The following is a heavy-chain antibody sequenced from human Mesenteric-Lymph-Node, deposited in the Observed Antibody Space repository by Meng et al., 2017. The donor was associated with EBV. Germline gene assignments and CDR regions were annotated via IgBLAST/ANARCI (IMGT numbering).Heavy chain of an antibody. Sequence: QGPLQASGPRLVKPSGTLSLTFAVSGGSLSSRNWWSWVRQPPGKGLEWIGEIYHSGSTNYNPSLKSRVTISVDESKNQFSLRLSSVTAADTAVYYCARVGAYCGGDCYHPRWGQGTLVTVSS. CDR2: IYHSGST. CDR1: GGSLSSRNW. J-gene: IGHJ4*02. V-gene: IGHV4-4*02. CDR3: ARVGAYCGGDCYHPR. D-gene: IGHD2-21*02.